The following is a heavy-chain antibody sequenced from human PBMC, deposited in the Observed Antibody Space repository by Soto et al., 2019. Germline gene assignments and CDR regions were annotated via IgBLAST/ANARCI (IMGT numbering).Heavy chain of an antibody. D-gene: IGHD2-2*01. V-gene: IGHV3-30*18. Sequence: PGGSLRLSCAASGFTFSSYGMHWVRQAPGKGLEWVAVISYDGSNKYYADSVKGRFTISRDNSKNTLYLQMNSLRAEDTAVYYCAKDRRDGSSSFDYWGQGTLVTVSS. CDR2: ISYDGSNK. J-gene: IGHJ4*02. CDR1: GFTFSSYG. CDR3: AKDRRDGSSSFDY.